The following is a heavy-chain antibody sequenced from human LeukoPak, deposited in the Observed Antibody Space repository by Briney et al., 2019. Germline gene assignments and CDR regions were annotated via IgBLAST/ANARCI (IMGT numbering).Heavy chain of an antibody. Sequence: GGSLRLSCAASGFTFSSYEMNWVRQAPGKGLEWVSYISSSGSTIYYADSVKGRFTIYRDNAKNSLYLQMNSLRAEDTAVYYCARLTVTTSFDYWGQGTLVTVSS. D-gene: IGHD4-17*01. CDR2: ISSSGSTI. J-gene: IGHJ4*02. CDR1: GFTFSSYE. CDR3: ARLTVTTSFDY. V-gene: IGHV3-48*03.